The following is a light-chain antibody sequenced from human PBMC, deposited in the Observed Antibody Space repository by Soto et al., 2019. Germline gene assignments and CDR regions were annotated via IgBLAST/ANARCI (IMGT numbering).Light chain of an antibody. CDR1: SSDVGGYKY. J-gene: IGLJ2*01. CDR3: GSYSSSNTLGV. CDR2: EVS. Sequence: QSALTQPASVSGSPGQSITISCSGTSSDVGGYKYVSWYQQHPGKAPKLMIYEVSNRPSGVSNRFSGSKSGNTASLTISGLQAEDKADYYCGSYSSSNTLGVFGGGTKLTVL. V-gene: IGLV2-14*01.